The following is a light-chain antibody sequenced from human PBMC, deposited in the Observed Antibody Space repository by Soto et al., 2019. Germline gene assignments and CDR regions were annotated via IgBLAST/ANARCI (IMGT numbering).Light chain of an antibody. V-gene: IGLV2-23*01. CDR2: EGN. CDR3: CSYAGSPTHWV. Sequence: QSALTQPASVSGSPGQSITISCNVGSYSLVSWYQQHPDKAPKLIIFEGNKRPSGASNRFSGSKSGNTASLTISGLQAEDEADYYCCSYAGSPTHWVFGGGTKVTVL. J-gene: IGLJ3*02. CDR1: VGSYSL.